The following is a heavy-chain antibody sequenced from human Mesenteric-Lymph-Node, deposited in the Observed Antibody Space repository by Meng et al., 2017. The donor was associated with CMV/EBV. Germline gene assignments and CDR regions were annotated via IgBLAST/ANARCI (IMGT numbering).Heavy chain of an antibody. CDR1: GFTFSSYE. Sequence: GESLKISCVASGFTFSSYEMHWVRQAPGKGLEWVSYIINSGDTMYYADSVEGRFTISRDNAKNSLYLQMNSLRAEDTAIYYCAKGSITIFGVGVNWFDPWGQGTLVTVSS. CDR3: AKGSITIFGVGVNWFDP. D-gene: IGHD3-3*01. CDR2: IINSGDTM. J-gene: IGHJ5*02. V-gene: IGHV3-48*03.